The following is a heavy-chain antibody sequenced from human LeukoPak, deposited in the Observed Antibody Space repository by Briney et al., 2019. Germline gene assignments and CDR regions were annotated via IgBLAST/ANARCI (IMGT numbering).Heavy chain of an antibody. CDR2: IYYSGTT. Sequence: SETLSHTCTVSGGSISSYYWSWIRQPPGKGLEWIGYIYYSGTTNYNPSLKSRVTISVDTSKNQFSLKLSSVTAADTAVYYCARGVYIAAAQYGYWGQGTLVSVSS. J-gene: IGHJ4*02. D-gene: IGHD6-13*01. V-gene: IGHV4-59*01. CDR1: GGSISSYY. CDR3: ARGVYIAAAQYGY.